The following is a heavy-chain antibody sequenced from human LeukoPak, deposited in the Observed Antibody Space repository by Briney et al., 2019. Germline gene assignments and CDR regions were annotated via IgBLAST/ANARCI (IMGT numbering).Heavy chain of an antibody. CDR2: IYYSGST. V-gene: IGHV4-59*01. D-gene: IGHD3-22*01. J-gene: IGHJ4*02. CDR1: GDSISSYY. Sequence: SETLSLTCTVSGDSISSYYWSWIRQPPGKGLEWIGYIYYSGSTNYNPSLKSRVTISVDTSKNQFSLKLSSVTAADTAVYYCARGYYDSSGYQFFDYWGQGTLVTVSS. CDR3: ARGYYDSSGYQFFDY.